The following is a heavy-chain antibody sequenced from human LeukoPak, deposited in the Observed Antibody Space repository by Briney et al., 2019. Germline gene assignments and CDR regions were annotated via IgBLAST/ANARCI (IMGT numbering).Heavy chain of an antibody. CDR3: AREGGWGSPAGY. CDR1: GFTFSSYW. J-gene: IGHJ4*02. Sequence: GGSLRLSCAVSGFTFSSYWMTWVRQAPGKWLEWVANIKQDGSEENYVDSVKGRFTISRDNAKNSLYLQMNSLRGEDTAVYFCAREGGWGSPAGYWGQGTLVTVSS. CDR2: IKQDGSEE. V-gene: IGHV3-7*01. D-gene: IGHD2-2*01.